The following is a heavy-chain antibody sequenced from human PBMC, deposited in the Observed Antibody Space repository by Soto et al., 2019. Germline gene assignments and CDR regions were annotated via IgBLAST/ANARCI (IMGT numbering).Heavy chain of an antibody. CDR2: ISYDGSNK. CDR1: GFTFSSYA. V-gene: IGHV3-30-3*01. CDR3: ARGDYYDSSGYYSYYYYGMDV. Sequence: GGSLRLSCAASGFTFSSYAMHWVRQAPGKGLEWVAVISYDGSNKYYADSVKGRFTISRDNSKNTLYLQMNSLRAEDTAVYYCARGDYYDSSGYYSYYYYGMDVWGQGTTVTVSS. J-gene: IGHJ6*02. D-gene: IGHD3-22*01.